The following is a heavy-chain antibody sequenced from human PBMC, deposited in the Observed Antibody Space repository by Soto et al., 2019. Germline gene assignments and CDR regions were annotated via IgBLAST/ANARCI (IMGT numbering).Heavy chain of an antibody. CDR3: ARDPKTSGGQHWAFNYFDS. CDR1: GFSFSISP. D-gene: IGHD7-27*01. Sequence: QVQLVESGGGVVQPGRSLRLSCAASGFSFSISPMHWVRQAPGKGPEWVALISYDGTNKFYADSVKGRFTISRDNSKSTLYLQVDSVRPEDAAVYYCARDPKTSGGQHWAFNYFDSWGQGTLVTVSS. V-gene: IGHV3-30-3*01. CDR2: ISYDGTNK. J-gene: IGHJ4*02.